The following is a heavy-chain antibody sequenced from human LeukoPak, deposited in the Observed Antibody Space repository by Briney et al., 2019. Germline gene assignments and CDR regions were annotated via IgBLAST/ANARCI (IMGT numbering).Heavy chain of an antibody. J-gene: IGHJ4*02. CDR1: GGSISSGAYY. V-gene: IGHV4-31*03. CDR2: IYYRGST. D-gene: IGHD3-22*01. CDR3: ASSRYYDSSGYYHFDY. Sequence: SQTLSPTCTVSGGSISSGAYYWTWIRQHPGKGLEWIGYIYYRGSTSYNPSLKGRVTISEDTSKNQFSLKLSSVTAADTAVYYCASSRYYDSSGYYHFDYWGQGTLVTVSS.